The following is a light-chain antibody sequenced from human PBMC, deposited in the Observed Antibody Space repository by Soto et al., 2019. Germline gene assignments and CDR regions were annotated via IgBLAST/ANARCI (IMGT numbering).Light chain of an antibody. Sequence: EIVMTQSPDTLSVSRRERATLSCRASQSVNRNLAWYQQKPGQAPRLLMYGASTRATGIPARFSGSGSGTEFTLTISSLQPEDFAVYYCQEYDNWLTWTFGQGTKVDIK. CDR2: GAS. J-gene: IGKJ1*01. CDR3: QEYDNWLTWT. CDR1: QSVNRN. V-gene: IGKV3-15*01.